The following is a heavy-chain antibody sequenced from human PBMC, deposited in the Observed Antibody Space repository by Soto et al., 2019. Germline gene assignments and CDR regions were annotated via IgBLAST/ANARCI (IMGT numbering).Heavy chain of an antibody. CDR2: ISGTDGGA. Sequence: EVHLLESGGGLVQPGGSLRLSCAASELSSSNHAMTWVRQAPGKGLEWVSGISGTDGGAYYADSVKGRFTISRDNPRSTLYLQMNSLRVEDTAVYYCASGGLHGYTNGGLSYFHSWGQGTLVTVSS. D-gene: IGHD5-18*01. CDR1: ELSSSNHA. V-gene: IGHV3-23*01. CDR3: ASGGLHGYTNGGLSYFHS. J-gene: IGHJ4*02.